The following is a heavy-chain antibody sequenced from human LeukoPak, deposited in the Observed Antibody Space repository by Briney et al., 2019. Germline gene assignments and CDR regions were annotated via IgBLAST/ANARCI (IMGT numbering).Heavy chain of an antibody. J-gene: IGHJ3*02. V-gene: IGHV3-23*01. CDR2: ISSSGGST. CDR1: GFTFSSYA. CDR3: AKPNSGYTAFHI. D-gene: IGHD3-22*01. Sequence: GGSLRLSCAASGFTFSSYAMHWVRQAPGKGLEWVSAISSSGGSTYHADSVKGRFTISRDNSKNTLYLQMNSLRAEDTAVYYCAKPNSGYTAFHIWGQGTMVTVSS.